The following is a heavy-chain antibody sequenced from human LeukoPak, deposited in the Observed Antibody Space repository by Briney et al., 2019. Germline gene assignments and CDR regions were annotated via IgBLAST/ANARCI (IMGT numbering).Heavy chain of an antibody. D-gene: IGHD6-19*01. CDR3: TRNSGWYGLS. CDR1: GFTFSSYA. V-gene: IGHV3-23*01. Sequence: EGSLRLSCAASGFTFSSYAMSWIRQAPGKGLEWVSSIDYDGGSGHYADSVKGRFTISRDNSNNTLFLHLNSLRGEDTAVYYCTRNSGWYGLSWGQGTLVTVSS. J-gene: IGHJ1*01. CDR2: IDYDGGSG.